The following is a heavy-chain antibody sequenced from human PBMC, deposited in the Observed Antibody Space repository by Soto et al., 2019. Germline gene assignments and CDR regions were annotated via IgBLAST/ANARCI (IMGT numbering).Heavy chain of an antibody. Sequence: PGGSLRLSCAASGFTFSSYAMSWVRQAPGKGLEWVSAISGSGGSTYYADSVKGRFTISRDNSKNTLYLQMNSLRAEDTAVYYCAKGYCSGGSCYGQERYYYYYMDVWGKGTTVTVSS. D-gene: IGHD2-15*01. CDR3: AKGYCSGGSCYGQERYYYYYMDV. CDR1: GFTFSSYA. CDR2: ISGSGGST. V-gene: IGHV3-23*01. J-gene: IGHJ6*03.